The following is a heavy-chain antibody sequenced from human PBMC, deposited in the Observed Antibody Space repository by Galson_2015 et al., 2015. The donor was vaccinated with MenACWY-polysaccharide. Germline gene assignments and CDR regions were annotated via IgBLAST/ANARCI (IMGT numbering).Heavy chain of an antibody. V-gene: IGHV3-30-3*01. J-gene: IGHJ4*02. CDR3: ARDRPDCSVGTCLPGNYFDY. D-gene: IGHD2-15*01. Sequence: SLRLSCAACGITFSRDGFHWVRQAPGKGLEWVAVSRSHNSKQFYADSVKGRFTVSRGESTSTLYLQMNSLRPEDTAVYYCARDRPDCSVGTCLPGNYFDYWGQGTLVTVSS. CDR1: GITFSRDG. CDR2: SRSHNSKQ.